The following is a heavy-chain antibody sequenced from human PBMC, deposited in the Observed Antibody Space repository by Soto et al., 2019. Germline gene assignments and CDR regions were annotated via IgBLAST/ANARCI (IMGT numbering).Heavy chain of an antibody. Sequence: SETLSLTCTVSGGSISSSSYYWCWIRQPPGKGLEWIGSIYYSGSTYYNPSLKSRVTISVDTSKNQFSLKLSSVTAADTAVYYCARHAHITIFGVVIFWFDPWGQGTLVTVSS. V-gene: IGHV4-39*01. CDR3: ARHAHITIFGVVIFWFDP. J-gene: IGHJ5*02. D-gene: IGHD3-3*01. CDR1: GGSISSSSYY. CDR2: IYYSGST.